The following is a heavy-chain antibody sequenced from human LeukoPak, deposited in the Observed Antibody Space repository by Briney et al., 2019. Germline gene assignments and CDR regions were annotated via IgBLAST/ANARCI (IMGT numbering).Heavy chain of an antibody. J-gene: IGHJ3*02. CDR2: ISGSGGST. CDR3: VREGPRGLAFDI. D-gene: IGHD3/OR15-3a*01. V-gene: IGHV3-23*01. Sequence: PGGSLRLSCAASGFTFRSHDMSWVRQAPGKGLEWVSGISGSGGSTFYADYVRGRFTISRDNSKNTLYLQMNGLRVGDTAIYYCVREGPRGLAFDIWGQGTMVTVSS. CDR1: GFTFRSHD.